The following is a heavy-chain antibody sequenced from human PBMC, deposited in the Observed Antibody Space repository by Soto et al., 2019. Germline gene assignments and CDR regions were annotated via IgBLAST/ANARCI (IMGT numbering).Heavy chain of an antibody. CDR3: AQTLGGAAFEL. J-gene: IGHJ3*01. Sequence: QITLTESGPPLVKPTQTLTLTCTCSGFSLSTSGVGVGWIRQPPGKALECLALIYWDDDKRYSPSLKNRLTISEDTSKNQVVLAMTTMDPVDTATYYCAQTLGGAAFELRGQGAMVTVSS. CDR2: IYWDDDK. V-gene: IGHV2-5*02. D-gene: IGHD3-16*01. CDR1: GFSLSTSGVG.